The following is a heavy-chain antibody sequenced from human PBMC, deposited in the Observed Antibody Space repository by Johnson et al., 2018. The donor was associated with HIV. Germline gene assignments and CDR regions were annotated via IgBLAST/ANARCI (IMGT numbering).Heavy chain of an antibody. J-gene: IGHJ3*02. CDR1: GFTFSSFE. V-gene: IGHV3-13*01. Sequence: VQLVESGGGLVQPGGSLRLSCAASGFTFSSFEMHWVRLATGKSLEWVSAIGTAGDTYYPGSVKGRFTISRENANNSLYLQMNSLGADDTAVYYCVRPFQWLDAFDIWGQGTMVTVSS. CDR3: VRPFQWLDAFDI. CDR2: IGTAGDT. D-gene: IGHD6-19*01.